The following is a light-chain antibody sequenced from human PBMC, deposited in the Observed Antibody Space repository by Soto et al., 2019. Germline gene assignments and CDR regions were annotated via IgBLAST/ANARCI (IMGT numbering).Light chain of an antibody. J-gene: IGLJ1*01. CDR2: EVT. V-gene: IGLV2-8*01. Sequence: QSALTQPPSASGSHGQSVTISCTGTSRDVGSYNYVSWYQQHPGKAPKLLIYEVTKRPSGVPDRFSGSKSGNTASLTVSGLQAEDEADYFCSSYAGSNTPYVFGTGTKLTVL. CDR1: SRDVGSYNY. CDR3: SSYAGSNTPYV.